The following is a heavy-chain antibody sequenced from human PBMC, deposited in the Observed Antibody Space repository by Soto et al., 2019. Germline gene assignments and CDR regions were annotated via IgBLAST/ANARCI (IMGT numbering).Heavy chain of an antibody. CDR3: ARIVYDYGDLDAFDI. Sequence: GGSLRLSCAASGFTFSSYWMSWVRQAPGKGLEWVANIKQDGSEKYYVDSVKGRFTISRDNAKNSLYLQMNSLRAEDTAVYYCARIVYDYGDLDAFDIWGQGTMVTVSS. CDR2: IKQDGSEK. D-gene: IGHD4-17*01. J-gene: IGHJ3*02. V-gene: IGHV3-7*01. CDR1: GFTFSSYW.